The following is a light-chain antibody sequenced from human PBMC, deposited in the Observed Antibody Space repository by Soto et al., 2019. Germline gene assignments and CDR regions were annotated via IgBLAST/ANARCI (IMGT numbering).Light chain of an antibody. CDR2: GAS. J-gene: IGKJ5*01. Sequence: EIVLTQSQVTLSLSPGGRATLSCRSIQSVSSSYLAWYQQKPGQAPRLLIYGASSRATGIPDRFSGSGSGTDFTLTISRLEPEDSAVYYCQQRNIWPPVTFGQGTRLEI. CDR1: QSVSSSY. CDR3: QQRNIWPPVT. V-gene: IGKV3D-20*02.